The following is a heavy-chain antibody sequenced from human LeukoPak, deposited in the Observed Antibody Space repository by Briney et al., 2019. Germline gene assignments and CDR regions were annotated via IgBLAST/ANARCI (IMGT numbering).Heavy chain of an antibody. CDR3: ARDQSSSWYPQYGMDV. D-gene: IGHD6-13*01. J-gene: IGHJ6*02. Sequence: GRSLRLSCAASGFTFSSYGMHWVRQAPGKGLEWVAVIWYDGSNKYYADSVKGRSTISRDNSKNTLYLQMNSLRAEDTAVYYCARDQSSSWYPQYGMDVWGQGTTVTVSS. CDR1: GFTFSSYG. V-gene: IGHV3-33*01. CDR2: IWYDGSNK.